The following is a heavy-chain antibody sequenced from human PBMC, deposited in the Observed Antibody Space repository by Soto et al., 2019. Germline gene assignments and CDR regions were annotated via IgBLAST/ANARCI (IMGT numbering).Heavy chain of an antibody. CDR3: AKSRLGYCSGGSCYPPHYFDY. Sequence: EVQLLDSGGGLVQPGGSLRLSCAASGFTFSNYAMSWVRHAPGKGLEWVSGVGGSGDSTYYADSVKGRFTISRDNSRDTLSLQMNSLGAEDTAVYYCAKSRLGYCSGGSCYPPHYFDYWGQGTLVTVSS. J-gene: IGHJ4*02. D-gene: IGHD2-15*01. CDR2: VGGSGDST. V-gene: IGHV3-23*01. CDR1: GFTFSNYA.